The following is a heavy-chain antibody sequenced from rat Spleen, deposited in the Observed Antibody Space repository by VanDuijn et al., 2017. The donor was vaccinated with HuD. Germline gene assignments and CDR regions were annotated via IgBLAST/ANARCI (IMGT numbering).Heavy chain of an antibody. CDR1: GFTFSNYG. CDR3: ARHEDYGGYSRDYFGY. J-gene: IGHJ2*01. V-gene: IGHV5-29*01. CDR2: ISYDGSST. Sequence: EVQLVESGGGLVQPGRSLKLSCAASGFTFSNYGMAWVRQAPTKGLEWVATISYDGSSTYYRDSVKGRFTISRDNAKSTLYLQMNSLRSEDTATYFCARHEDYGGYSRDYFGYWGQGVMVTVSS. D-gene: IGHD1-11*01.